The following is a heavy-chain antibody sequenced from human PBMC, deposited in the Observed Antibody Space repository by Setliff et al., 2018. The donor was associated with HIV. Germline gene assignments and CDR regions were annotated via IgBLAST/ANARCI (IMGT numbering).Heavy chain of an antibody. CDR3: ERRAGFSEGSGYWFY. V-gene: IGHV4-39*01. Sequence: SETLSLTCTVSGDSINSGPYSWGWIRQPPGKGLESIGSISYGGNTYYNPSLKSRVLISGDTSKNQFALKLSSVTAADTGVYYCERRAGFSEGSGYWFYWGQGTLITVS. J-gene: IGHJ4*02. D-gene: IGHD3-22*01. CDR1: GDSINSGPYS. CDR2: ISYGGNT.